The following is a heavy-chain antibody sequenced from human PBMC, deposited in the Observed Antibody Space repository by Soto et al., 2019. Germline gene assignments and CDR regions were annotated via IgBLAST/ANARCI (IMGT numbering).Heavy chain of an antibody. V-gene: IGHV3-23*01. CDR3: VKERAARKFGWFHP. J-gene: IGHJ5*02. Sequence: EVQLLESGGGLVQPGGSLRLSCAASGFTFSSYAMTWVRQAPGKGLEWVSAIFGSGDRTYYADSVEGRFTISRDNSKKQLDLQMNSPRAEGTAVYYCVKERAARKFGWFHPWGQGTLVTVSS. D-gene: IGHD6-6*01. CDR1: GFTFSSYA. CDR2: IFGSGDRT.